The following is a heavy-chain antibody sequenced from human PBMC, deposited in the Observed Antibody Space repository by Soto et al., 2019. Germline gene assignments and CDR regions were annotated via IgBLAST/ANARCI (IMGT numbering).Heavy chain of an antibody. J-gene: IGHJ4*02. CDR3: ARSSSGYYDSSGYYCGY. V-gene: IGHV1-69*13. CDR1: GGTFSSYA. D-gene: IGHD3-22*01. Sequence: SVKVSCKASGGTFSSYAISWVRQAPGQGLEWMGGIIPIFGTANYAQKFQGRVTITADESTSTAYMELSSLRSEDTAVYYCARSSSGYYDSSGYYCGYWGQGTLVTSPQ. CDR2: IIPIFGTA.